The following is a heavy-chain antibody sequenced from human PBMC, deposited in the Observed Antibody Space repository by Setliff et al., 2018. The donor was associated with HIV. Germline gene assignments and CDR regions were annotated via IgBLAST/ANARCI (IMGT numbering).Heavy chain of an antibody. CDR1: GFTFSSYS. Sequence: GGSLRLSCAASGFTFSSYSMNWVRQAPGKGLEWVSYISSSSSTIYYADSVKGRFTISRDNAKNSLYLQMNSLRAEDTAVYYCARPTGAYYYYYYMDVWGKGTTVTVS. J-gene: IGHJ6*03. V-gene: IGHV3-48*01. CDR2: ISSSSSTI. CDR3: ARPTGAYYYYYYMDV. D-gene: IGHD7-27*01.